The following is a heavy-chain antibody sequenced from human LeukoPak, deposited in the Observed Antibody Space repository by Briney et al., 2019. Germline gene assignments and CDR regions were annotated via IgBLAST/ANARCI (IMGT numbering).Heavy chain of an antibody. CDR3: ASSRFGVPVTQHPLDY. CDR1: GFTFSSYA. D-gene: IGHD3-3*01. V-gene: IGHV3-30-3*01. J-gene: IGHJ4*02. Sequence: GRSLRLSCAASGFTFSSYAMHWVRQAPGKGLEWVAVISYDGSNKYYADSVKGRFTISRDNSKNTLYLQMNSLRAEDTAVYYCASSRFGVPVTQHPLDYWGQGTLVTVSS. CDR2: ISYDGSNK.